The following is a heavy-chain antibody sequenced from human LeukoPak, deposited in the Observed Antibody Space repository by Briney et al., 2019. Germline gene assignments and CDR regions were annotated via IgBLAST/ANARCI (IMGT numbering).Heavy chain of an antibody. CDR1: GGSFSNYY. J-gene: IGHJ5*02. CDR3: ARVGVLRYYGSPRLSWFDP. CDR2: IFYSGDT. D-gene: IGHD3-10*01. Sequence: PSETLSLTCTVSGGSFSNYYWTWIRQPPGRGLEWIGYIFYSGDTNYNPSLKSRVTMSLDTSKNQFSLKLSSVTAADTAVYYCARVGVLRYYGSPRLSWFDPWGQGTLVTVSS. V-gene: IGHV4-59*12.